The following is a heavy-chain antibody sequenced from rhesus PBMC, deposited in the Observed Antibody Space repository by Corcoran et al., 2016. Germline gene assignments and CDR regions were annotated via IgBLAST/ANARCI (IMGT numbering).Heavy chain of an antibody. D-gene: IGHD2-33*01. Sequence: QVQLQESGPGLVKPSETLSLTCAVSGGSISDSYFWSWVRQPPGKGREWIGYIDGGGGAPSYKTSLKDRVPISRDTSKNQFSLKLTSVTAADTAVYYCWLDQFDVWGAGVLVTVSS. CDR3: WLDQFDV. CDR1: GGSISDSYF. J-gene: IGHJ5-1*01. V-gene: IGHV4-106*01. CDR2: IDGGGGAP.